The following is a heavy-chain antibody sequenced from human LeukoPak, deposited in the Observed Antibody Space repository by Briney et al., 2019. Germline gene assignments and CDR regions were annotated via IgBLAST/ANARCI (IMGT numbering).Heavy chain of an antibody. CDR1: SGSDSSSNW. D-gene: IGHD3-16*01. V-gene: IGHV4-4*02. Sequence: SETLSLTCAVSSGSDSSSNWLRWVRQPPGKGLEWIGGYYHSGSTKYNPSLRSRVTIAVDKSKNQFFLKLSSVTAADAAVYYCARSGGTYDYVWGSLNWFDPWGQGTLVTVSS. CDR2: YYHSGST. CDR3: ARSGGTYDYVWGSLNWFDP. J-gene: IGHJ5*02.